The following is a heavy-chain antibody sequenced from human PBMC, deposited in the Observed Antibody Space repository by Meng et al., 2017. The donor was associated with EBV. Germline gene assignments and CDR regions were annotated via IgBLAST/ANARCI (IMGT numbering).Heavy chain of an antibody. J-gene: IGHJ4*02. CDR1: GYSVTGYY. V-gene: IGHV1-2*06. CDR3: ARVGIAVAGTGDY. Sequence: QGQDGQAGAGVRKARASTKGSCKASGYSVTGYYMHRVRQAPGEGREWMGRINPNSGGTNYAQKFQGRVSMTSDTSISTAYMELSRLRSDDTAVYYCARVGIAVAGTGDYWGQGTLVTVSS. D-gene: IGHD6-19*01. CDR2: INPNSGGT.